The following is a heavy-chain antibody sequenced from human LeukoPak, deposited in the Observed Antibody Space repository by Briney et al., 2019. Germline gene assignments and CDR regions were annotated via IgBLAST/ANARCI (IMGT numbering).Heavy chain of an antibody. CDR1: GGSFSGYY. Sequence: SETLSLTCAVYGGSFSGYYWSWIRQPPGKGLEWIGEINHSGSTNYNPSLKSRVTISVDTSKNQFSLKLSSVTAADTAMYYCARGHPFCSSTSCSDYWGQGTLVTVSS. CDR2: INHSGST. V-gene: IGHV4-34*01. J-gene: IGHJ4*02. CDR3: ARGHPFCSSTSCSDY. D-gene: IGHD2-2*01.